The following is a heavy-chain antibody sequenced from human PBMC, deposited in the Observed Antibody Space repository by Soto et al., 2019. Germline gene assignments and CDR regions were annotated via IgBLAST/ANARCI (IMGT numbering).Heavy chain of an antibody. CDR1: GYSFTSYW. CDR2: IYPGDSDT. V-gene: IGHV5-51*01. CDR3: ARFITVTTDYYGMDV. J-gene: IGHJ6*02. D-gene: IGHD4-17*01. Sequence: GESLKISCKGSGYSFTSYWIGWVRQMPGKGLEWMGIIYPGDSDTRYSPSFQGQVTISADKSISTAYLQWSSLKASDTAMYYCARFITVTTDYYGMDVWGQGTTVTVSS.